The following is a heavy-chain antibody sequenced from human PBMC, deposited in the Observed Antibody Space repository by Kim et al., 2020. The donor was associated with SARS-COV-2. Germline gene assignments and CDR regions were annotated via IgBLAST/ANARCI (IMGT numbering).Heavy chain of an antibody. Sequence: GGSLRLSCAASGFTFSSYEMNWVRQAPGKGLEWVSYISSSGSTIYYADSVKGRFTISRDNAKNSLYLQMNSLRAEDTAVYYCASEPGRGLLAYFDYWGQGTLVTVSS. CDR1: GFTFSSYE. J-gene: IGHJ4*02. D-gene: IGHD2-15*01. CDR2: ISSSGSTI. V-gene: IGHV3-48*03. CDR3: ASEPGRGLLAYFDY.